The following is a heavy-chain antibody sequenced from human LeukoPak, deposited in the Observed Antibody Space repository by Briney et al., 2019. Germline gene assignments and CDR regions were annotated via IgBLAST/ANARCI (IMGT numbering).Heavy chain of an antibody. CDR2: IYFSGNT. D-gene: IGHD5-12*01. CDR3: ARGATTFDY. CDR1: GASISSYY. J-gene: IGHJ4*02. Sequence: SETLSLTCAVSGASISSYYWSWIRQPPGKGLEWIGYIYFSGNTNYNPSLKSRITISVDTSKNQFSLKLSSVTAADTAVYYCARGATTFDYWGQGTLVTVSS. V-gene: IGHV4-59*08.